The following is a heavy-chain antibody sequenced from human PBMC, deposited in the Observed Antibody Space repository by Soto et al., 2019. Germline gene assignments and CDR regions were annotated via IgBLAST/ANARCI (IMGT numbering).Heavy chain of an antibody. CDR1: GFTFSSYG. CDR2: IWCDGSNK. V-gene: IGHV3-30*02. D-gene: IGHD2-15*01. J-gene: IGHJ6*02. Sequence: GGSLRLSCAAFGFTFSSYGMRWVRQAPGKGLEWVAVIWCDGSNKYYADSVKGRFTISRDNSKNTVYLQMNSLRVEDTAVYYCAKEESSCYGYYGMDVWGQGTTVTVSS. CDR3: AKEESSCYGYYGMDV.